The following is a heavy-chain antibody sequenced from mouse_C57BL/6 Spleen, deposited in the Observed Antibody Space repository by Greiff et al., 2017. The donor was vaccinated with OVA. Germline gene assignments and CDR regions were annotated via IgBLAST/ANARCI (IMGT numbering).Heavy chain of an antibody. J-gene: IGHJ4*01. CDR2: IYPGDGDT. CDR1: GYAFSSYW. Sequence: QVQLQQSGAELVKPGASVKISCKASGYAFSSYWMNWVKQRPGKGLEWIGQIYPGDGDTNYNGKFKGKATLTADKSSSTAYMQLSSLTSEDSAVYFCARGGITTDYYAMDYWGQGTSVTVSS. CDR3: ARGGITTDYYAMDY. D-gene: IGHD1-1*01. V-gene: IGHV1-80*01.